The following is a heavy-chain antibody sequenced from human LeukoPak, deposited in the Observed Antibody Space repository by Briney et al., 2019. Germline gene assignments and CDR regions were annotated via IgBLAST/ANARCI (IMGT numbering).Heavy chain of an antibody. CDR2: VNGGGGDT. J-gene: IGHJ4*02. D-gene: IGHD6-19*01. V-gene: IGHV3-23*01. Sequence: GGSHRLSCAASGFTFSSYAMSWVRQPPGKGLEWVSAVNGGGGDTYYADSVKGRFTISRDNSKSTLYLQMNSLRAEDTAVYYCAKEAVAGIVDYWGQGTLVTVSS. CDR1: GFTFSSYA. CDR3: AKEAVAGIVDY.